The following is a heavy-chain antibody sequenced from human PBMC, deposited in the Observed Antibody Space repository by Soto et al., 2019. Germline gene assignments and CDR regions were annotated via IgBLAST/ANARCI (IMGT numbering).Heavy chain of an antibody. CDR3: ARWATYYYDSSGYYGRHAFDI. J-gene: IGHJ3*02. D-gene: IGHD3-22*01. CDR2: IYPGDSDT. Sequence: GQSLKISCNGCGYSFTSYWICWVRQMPGKGLGCMGIIYPGDSDTRYSPSFQGQVTISADKSLSTAYLQWSSRKASDTAMYYCARWATYYYDSSGYYGRHAFDIWGQGTMVTVSS. V-gene: IGHV5-51*01. CDR1: GYSFTSYW.